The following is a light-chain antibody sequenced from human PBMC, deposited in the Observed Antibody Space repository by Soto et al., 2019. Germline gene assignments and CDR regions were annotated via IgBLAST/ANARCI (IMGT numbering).Light chain of an antibody. J-gene: IGKJ1*01. Sequence: EIVLTQSPGTLSLSPGERATLSCRASQSVGGNYLAWFQQKPGQAPRLLICGASNRATGIPDRFSGSGSGTDFTLTISRLEPEDFAVYYCQHYGSSPWTFGQGTEVEVK. CDR3: QHYGSSPWT. CDR2: GAS. V-gene: IGKV3-20*01. CDR1: QSVGGNY.